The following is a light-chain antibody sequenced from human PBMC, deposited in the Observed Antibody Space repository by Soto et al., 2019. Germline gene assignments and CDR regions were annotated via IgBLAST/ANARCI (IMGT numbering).Light chain of an antibody. CDR1: QSISSAY. V-gene: IGKV3-20*01. J-gene: IGKJ2*01. CDR2: AAS. Sequence: EIVLTQSPGTLSLSPGERATLSCRASQSISSAYLAWYQQRPGQAPRLLIYAASSRATGIPDRFSGSGSGTDFTLTISSLEPEDFAVYYCQQFGGSPYTFGQ. CDR3: QQFGGSPYT.